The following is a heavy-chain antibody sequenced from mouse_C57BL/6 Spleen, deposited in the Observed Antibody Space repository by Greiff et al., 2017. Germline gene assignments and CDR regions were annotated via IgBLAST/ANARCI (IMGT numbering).Heavy chain of an antibody. D-gene: IGHD1-1*01. J-gene: IGHJ1*03. Sequence: EVKLVESGGGLVKPGGSLKLSCAASGFTFSDYGMHWVRQAPEKGLEWVAYISSGSSTIYYADTLKGRFTISRDNAKNTLFLQMTSLRSEDTAMYYCARYYYGSSYGYFDVWGTGTTVTVSS. CDR1: GFTFSDYG. CDR3: ARYYYGSSYGYFDV. V-gene: IGHV5-17*01. CDR2: ISSGSSTI.